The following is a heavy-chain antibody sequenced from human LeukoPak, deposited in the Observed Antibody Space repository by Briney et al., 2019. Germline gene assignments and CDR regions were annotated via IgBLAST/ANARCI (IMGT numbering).Heavy chain of an antibody. CDR2: IYHSGST. D-gene: IGHD5-12*01. CDR3: ARDGYSGSDAL. V-gene: IGHV4-59*01. Sequence: SEALSLTCTVSGGSISTYYWSWIRQPPGKGLEWIGYIYHSGSTNYNPSLKSRITISVDTSQNQFSLKLSSVTAADTAVYYCARDGYSGSDALWGQGTLVTVSS. J-gene: IGHJ4*02. CDR1: GGSISTYY.